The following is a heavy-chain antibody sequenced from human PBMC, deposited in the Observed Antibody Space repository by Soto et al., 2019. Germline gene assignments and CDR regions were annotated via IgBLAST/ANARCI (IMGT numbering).Heavy chain of an antibody. CDR3: AKDAGSTEYFFAS. CDR2: ISHDGSNT. J-gene: IGHJ4*02. V-gene: IGHV3-30*18. Sequence: QVQVVESGGGVVQPGRSLRLSCAASGFTFRTYAMHWVRQAPGKGLEWVAVISHDGSNTDYGDSVKGRFTISRDNSKSTLSLPMNSVRPEDTGVYYCAKDAGSTEYFFASWGQGTLVSVSS. CDR1: GFTFRTYA.